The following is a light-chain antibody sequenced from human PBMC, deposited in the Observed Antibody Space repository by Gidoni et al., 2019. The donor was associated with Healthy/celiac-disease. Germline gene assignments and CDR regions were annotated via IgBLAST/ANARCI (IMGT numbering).Light chain of an antibody. V-gene: IGLV3-1*01. J-gene: IGLJ2*01. Sequence: SYELTQPPSVSVSPGQTANITCSGDKLGDKYACWYQQKPGQSPVLVIYQDSKRPSGIPERVSGSNSGNTATLTISGTQAMDEADYYCQAWDSSHVVFGGGTKLSVL. CDR1: KLGDKY. CDR3: QAWDSSHVV. CDR2: QDS.